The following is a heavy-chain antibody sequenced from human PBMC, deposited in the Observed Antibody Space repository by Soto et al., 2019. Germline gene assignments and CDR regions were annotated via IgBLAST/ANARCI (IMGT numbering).Heavy chain of an antibody. V-gene: IGHV4-34*01. CDR2: INHSGST. CDR3: ASGKIRPRYYYGMDV. J-gene: IGHJ6*02. Sequence: QVQLQQWGAGLLKPSETLSLTCAVYGGSFSGYYWSWIRQPPGKGLEWIGEINHSGSTNYNPSLKSRVTISVDTSKNQFSPKLSSVPAADTAVYYCASGKIRPRYYYGMDVWGQGTTVTVSS. CDR1: GGSFSGYY. D-gene: IGHD1-1*01.